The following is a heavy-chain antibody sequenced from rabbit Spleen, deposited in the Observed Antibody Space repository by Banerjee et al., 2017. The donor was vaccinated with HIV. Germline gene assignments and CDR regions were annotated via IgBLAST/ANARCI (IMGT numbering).Heavy chain of an antibody. V-gene: IGHV1S45*01. Sequence: RLEEPGGDLVKPGASLTLPCQASGFDLSRAYWLCWSRQAPGKGPEWIACIYAGSSGNTYSATWAKGRFTISKTSSTTVTLQMTSLTAADTATYFCARDSGTSFSTYGMDLWGPGTLVTVS. D-gene: IGHD8-1*01. CDR3: ARDSGTSFSTYGMDL. CDR1: GFDLSRAYW. J-gene: IGHJ6*01. CDR2: IYAGSSGNT.